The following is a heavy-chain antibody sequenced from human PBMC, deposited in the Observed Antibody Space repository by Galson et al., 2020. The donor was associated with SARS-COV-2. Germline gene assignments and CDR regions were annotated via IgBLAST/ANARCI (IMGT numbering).Heavy chain of an antibody. CDR3: AKPSIATTGAGNLFFDY. Sequence: GGSLRLSCAASGFTFSAYGMHWVRQAPGKGLEWVAVIWYDGSNKYYADSVKGRFTISRDDSENTLYLQMDSLRAEDTTVYYCAKPSIATTGAGNLFFDYWGQGTLIIVSS. CDR1: GFTFSAYG. D-gene: IGHD1-1*01. V-gene: IGHV3-33*06. J-gene: IGHJ4*02. CDR2: IWYDGSNK.